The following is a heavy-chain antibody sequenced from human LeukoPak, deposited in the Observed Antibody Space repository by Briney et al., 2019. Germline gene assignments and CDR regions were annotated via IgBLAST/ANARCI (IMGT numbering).Heavy chain of an antibody. CDR3: ASATVVTPPRAFDI. CDR2: INHSGST. V-gene: IGHV4-38-2*01. J-gene: IGHJ3*02. Sequence: SETLSLTCAVSGYSISSGYYWGWIRQPPGKGLEWIGEINHSGSTNYNPSLKSRVTISVDTSKNQFSLKLSSVTAADTAVYYCASATVVTPPRAFDIWGQGTMVTVSS. CDR1: GYSISSGYY. D-gene: IGHD4-23*01.